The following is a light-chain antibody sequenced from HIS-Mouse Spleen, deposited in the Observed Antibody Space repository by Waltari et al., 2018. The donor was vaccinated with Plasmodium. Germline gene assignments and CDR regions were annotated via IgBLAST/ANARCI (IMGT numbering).Light chain of an antibody. V-gene: IGKV3-15*01. Sequence: EIVMTQSPATLSVSPGERATLSCRASQSVSSNLAWYQQKPGQAHRLLIYGASTRATGIPARCSGSGSGTEFTLTVSSMQSEDFAVYYCQQYNNWPRGTFGQGTKVEIK. J-gene: IGKJ1*01. CDR1: QSVSSN. CDR2: GAS. CDR3: QQYNNWPRGT.